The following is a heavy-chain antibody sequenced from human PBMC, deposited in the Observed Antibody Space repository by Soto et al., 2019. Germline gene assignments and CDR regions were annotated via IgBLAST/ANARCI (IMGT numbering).Heavy chain of an antibody. Sequence: QVQLVESGGGVVQPGRSLRLSCVASGFTFSSYGMHWVRQAPGKGLEWVAVISYDGSNKYYADSVKGRFTISRDNSKNTLYLQMNSLRAEDTAVYYCATYGDPEDYYYGMDVWGQGTTVTVSS. V-gene: IGHV3-30*03. CDR1: GFTFSSYG. CDR2: ISYDGSNK. CDR3: ATYGDPEDYYYGMDV. J-gene: IGHJ6*02. D-gene: IGHD4-17*01.